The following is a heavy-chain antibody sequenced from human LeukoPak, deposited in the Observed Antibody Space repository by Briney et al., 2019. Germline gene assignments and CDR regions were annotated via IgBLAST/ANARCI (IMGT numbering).Heavy chain of an antibody. Sequence: SETLSLTCAVYGGSFSGYYWGWIRQPPGKGLEWIGEINHSGSTNYNPSLKSRVTISVDTSKNQFSLKLSSVTAADTAVYYCARAGGKAPSSSLYHFDYWGQGTLVTVSS. J-gene: IGHJ4*02. CDR3: ARAGGKAPSSSLYHFDY. V-gene: IGHV4-34*01. D-gene: IGHD6-13*01. CDR2: INHSGST. CDR1: GGSFSGYY.